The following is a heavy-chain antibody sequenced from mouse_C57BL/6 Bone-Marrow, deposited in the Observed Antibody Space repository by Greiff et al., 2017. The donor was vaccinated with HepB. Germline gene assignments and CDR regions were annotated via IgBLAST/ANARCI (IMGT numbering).Heavy chain of an antibody. Sequence: DVKLVESGPGLVKPSQSLSLTCSVTGYSITSGYYWNWIRQFPGNKLEWMGYISYDGSNNYNPSLKNRISITRDTSKNQFFLKLNSVTTEDTATYYCARERDYFDYWGQGTTLTVSS. V-gene: IGHV3-6*01. CDR2: ISYDGSN. CDR1: GYSITSGYY. CDR3: ARERDYFDY. J-gene: IGHJ2*01.